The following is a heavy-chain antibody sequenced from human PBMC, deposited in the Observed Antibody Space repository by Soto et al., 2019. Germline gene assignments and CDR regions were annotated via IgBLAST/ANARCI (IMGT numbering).Heavy chain of an antibody. CDR3: AKTANGWFSAFDI. V-gene: IGHV3-23*01. CDR2: ISGSGGTT. D-gene: IGHD6-19*01. Sequence: EVQLLESGGGLVQPGGSLRLSCAASGFTFSSYAMSWVSQAQGKGLEWVSAISGSGGTTYYADSVKGRFTFSRDNSKNTLYLQMNSLGAEDPAVYYCAKTANGWFSAFDIWGQGTMVSVSS. J-gene: IGHJ3*02. CDR1: GFTFSSYA.